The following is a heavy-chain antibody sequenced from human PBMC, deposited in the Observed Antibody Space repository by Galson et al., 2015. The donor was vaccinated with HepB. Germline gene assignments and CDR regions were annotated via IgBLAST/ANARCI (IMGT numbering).Heavy chain of an antibody. Sequence: SLRLSCAASGIIVSSNFMSWVRQAPGKGLEWVSVLHTAGTPYYADSVKGRFSISRDKSKNTLDLQMTGLRAEDTAVYYCASNSVWSLLRDNYYYMDVWGKGTTVTVSS. J-gene: IGHJ6*03. CDR1: GIIVSSNF. V-gene: IGHV3-66*01. CDR3: ASNSVWSLLRDNYYYMDV. D-gene: IGHD2/OR15-2a*01. CDR2: LHTAGTP.